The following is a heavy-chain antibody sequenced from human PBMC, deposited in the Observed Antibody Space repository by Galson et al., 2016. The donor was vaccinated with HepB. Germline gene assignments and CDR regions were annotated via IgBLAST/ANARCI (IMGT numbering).Heavy chain of an antibody. CDR3: ARGVGNAYDI. D-gene: IGHD1-26*01. CDR2: SSHSGNT. V-gene: IGHV4-34*01. J-gene: IGHJ3*02. Sequence: EWIGESSHSGNTKYNPSLKSRVTFSLDTSKSHFYLRLTSVTAADTALYYCARGVGNAYDIWGQGTMVTVSS.